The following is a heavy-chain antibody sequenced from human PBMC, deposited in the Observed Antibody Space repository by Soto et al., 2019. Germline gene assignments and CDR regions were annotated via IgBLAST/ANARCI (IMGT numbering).Heavy chain of an antibody. CDR3: ARIVGATSGFDY. Sequence: GASVKVSCKASGYTCTSYAMHWVRQAPGQRLEWMGWINAGNGNTKYSQKFQGRVTITRDTSASTAYMELSSLRSEDTAVYYCARIVGATSGFDYWGQGTLVTVSS. CDR1: GYTCTSYA. CDR2: INAGNGNT. J-gene: IGHJ4*02. D-gene: IGHD1-26*01. V-gene: IGHV1-3*01.